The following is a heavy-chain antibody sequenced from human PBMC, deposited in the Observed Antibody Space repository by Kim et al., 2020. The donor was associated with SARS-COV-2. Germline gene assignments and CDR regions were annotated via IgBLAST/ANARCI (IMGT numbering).Heavy chain of an antibody. CDR2: ISSSTTTI. J-gene: IGHJ6*02. CDR1: GFMFSNYN. Sequence: GGSLRLSCAASGFMFSNYNMNWVRQAPGKGLEWVSYISSSTTTIYSADSVKGRFTISRDNGKNLLYLEMHSLSAEDTAVYYCAREAAEFNYGMDVWGQGTTVTVSS. V-gene: IGHV3-48*01. CDR3: AREAAEFNYGMDV. D-gene: IGHD6-13*01.